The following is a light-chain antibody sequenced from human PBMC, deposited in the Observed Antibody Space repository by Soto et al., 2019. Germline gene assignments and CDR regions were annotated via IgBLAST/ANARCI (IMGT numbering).Light chain of an antibody. Sequence: QSALTQPASVSGSPGQSITISCTGTVGLVSWYQQHPGKVPKLIIYDDTKRPSGVSSRFSGSKSGNTASLTISGLQADDEADYYCYSYAGSRTFVVIGGGTKVTV. V-gene: IGLV2-23*02. CDR2: DDT. CDR1: VGL. CDR3: YSYAGSRTFVV. J-gene: IGLJ2*01.